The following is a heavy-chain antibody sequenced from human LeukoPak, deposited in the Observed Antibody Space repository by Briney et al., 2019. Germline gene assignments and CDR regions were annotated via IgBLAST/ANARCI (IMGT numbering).Heavy chain of an antibody. Sequence: ETLSLTCTVSGGSISSYYWSWIRQPPGKGLEWIGYIYYSGSTNYNPSLKSRVTISVDTSKNQFSLKLSSVTAADTAVYYCARWNAVITSLDYWGQGILVAVSS. CDR2: IYYSGST. J-gene: IGHJ4*02. CDR1: GGSISSYY. D-gene: IGHD4-23*01. V-gene: IGHV4-59*08. CDR3: ARWNAVITSLDY.